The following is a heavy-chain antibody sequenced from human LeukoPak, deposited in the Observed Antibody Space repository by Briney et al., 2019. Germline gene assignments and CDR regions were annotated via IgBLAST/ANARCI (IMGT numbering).Heavy chain of an antibody. J-gene: IGHJ4*02. CDR2: IYNSVST. Sequence: SETLSLTCTVSGGSISGYYWSWIRQSPEKGLEWIGYIYNSVSTYYNPSLKSRVTMSVDTSKNQFSLRLSSVTAADTAVYYCASRTTVVPFLDYWGQGSLVTVSS. D-gene: IGHD1-1*01. V-gene: IGHV4-4*08. CDR3: ASRTTVVPFLDY. CDR1: GGSISGYY.